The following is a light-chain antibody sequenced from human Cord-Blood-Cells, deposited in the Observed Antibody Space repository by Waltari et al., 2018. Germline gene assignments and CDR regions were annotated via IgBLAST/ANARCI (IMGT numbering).Light chain of an antibody. J-gene: IGLJ2*01. Sequence: SALTQPPPVSGSPGTSVPISCTGTSHDVGGYNYVPRYQQHPGKAPKLMIYDVSKRPSGVPDRFSGSKSGNTASLTISGLQAEDEADYYCCSYAGSYTFVVFGGGTKLTVL. CDR1: SHDVGGYNY. CDR2: DVS. CDR3: CSYAGSYTFVV. V-gene: IGLV2-11*01.